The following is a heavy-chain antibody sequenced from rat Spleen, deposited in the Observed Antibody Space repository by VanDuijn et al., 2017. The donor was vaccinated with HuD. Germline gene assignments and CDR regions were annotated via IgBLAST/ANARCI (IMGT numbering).Heavy chain of an antibody. D-gene: IGHD1-1*01. Sequence: EVRLVESGGGLVQPGRSLKLSCAASGFTFSDFDMAWVRQAPTTGLEWVASISPGGDDTYYRDSVKGRFTISRDNAKSTLYLQMDSLRSEDTATYYCATELITTVVTDFDYWGQGVMVTVSS. CDR2: ISPGGDDT. CDR1: GFTFSDFD. CDR3: ATELITTVVTDFDY. J-gene: IGHJ2*01. V-gene: IGHV5S23*01.